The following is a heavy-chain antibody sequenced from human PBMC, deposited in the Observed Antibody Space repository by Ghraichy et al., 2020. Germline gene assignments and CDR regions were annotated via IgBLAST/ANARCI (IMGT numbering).Heavy chain of an antibody. J-gene: IGHJ4*02. V-gene: IGHV3-48*02. CDR3: ARDRDYYDSSGYNWGADY. D-gene: IGHD3-22*01. CDR1: GFTFSSYS. CDR2: ISSSSSTI. Sequence: GGSLRLSCAASGFTFSSYSMNWVRQAPGKGLEWVSYISSSSSTIYYADSVKGRFTISRDNAKNSLYLQMNSLRDEDTAVYYCARDRDYYDSSGYNWGADYWGQGTLVTVSS.